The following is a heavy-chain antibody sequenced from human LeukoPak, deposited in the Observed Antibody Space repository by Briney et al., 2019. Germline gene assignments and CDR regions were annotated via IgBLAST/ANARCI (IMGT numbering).Heavy chain of an antibody. CDR2: ISSSSSYI. CDR3: AKDCSSTSCYPWGGY. J-gene: IGHJ4*02. CDR1: GFTFSSYS. D-gene: IGHD2-2*01. V-gene: IGHV3-21*04. Sequence: GGSLRLSCAASGFTFSSYSMNWVRQAPGKGLEWVSSISSSSSYIYYADSVKGRFTISRDNAKNSLYLQMNSLRAEDTAVYYCAKDCSSTSCYPWGGYWGQGTLVTVSS.